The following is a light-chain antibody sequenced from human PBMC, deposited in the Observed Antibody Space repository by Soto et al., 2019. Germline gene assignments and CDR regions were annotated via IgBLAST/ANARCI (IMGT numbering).Light chain of an antibody. V-gene: IGKV3-11*01. CDR2: DAS. J-gene: IGKJ3*01. CDR3: QQLKSYPIT. CDR1: QSVSSY. Sequence: EIVLTQSPATLSLSPGERATLSCRASQSVSSYLAWYQQKPGQAPRLLIYDASNRATGIPARFSGSGSGTDFTLTSSSLEPEDFAVYYCQQLKSYPITFGPGTKVDI.